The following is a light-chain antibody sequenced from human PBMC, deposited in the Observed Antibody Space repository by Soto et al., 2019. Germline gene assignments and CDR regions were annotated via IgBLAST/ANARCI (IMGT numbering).Light chain of an antibody. CDR1: QDITNY. CDR3: QQYDNIPIT. V-gene: IGKV1-33*01. Sequence: DIPMTQSPSSLSASVGDRVSITCQASQDITNYLNWYQQRPGKAPKLLIHHASNLDTGVPSRFSGSGSGTDFTLTISSLQPEDIATYYCQQYDNIPITFGQGTRLEIK. CDR2: HAS. J-gene: IGKJ5*01.